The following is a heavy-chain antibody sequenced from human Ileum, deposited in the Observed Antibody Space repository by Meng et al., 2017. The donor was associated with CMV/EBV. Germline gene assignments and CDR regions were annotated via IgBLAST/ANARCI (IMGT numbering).Heavy chain of an antibody. V-gene: IGHV4-39*07. D-gene: IGHD2-15*01. J-gene: IGHJ6*02. CDR3: ARDRCTGGSCYYGMDV. CDR2: IYYSGGT. CDR1: GGSIRSSGYY. Sequence: GSLRLSCNVSGGSIRSSGYYWGWIRQPPGKGLEWIGSIYYSGGTYYNLSLKSRVTISLDTSKNQFYLKVSSVTAADTAVYYCARDRCTGGSCYYGMDVWGQGTTVTVSS.